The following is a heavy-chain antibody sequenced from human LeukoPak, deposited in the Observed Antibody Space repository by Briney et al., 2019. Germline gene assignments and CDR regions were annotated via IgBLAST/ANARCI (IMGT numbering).Heavy chain of an antibody. J-gene: IGHJ4*02. Sequence: GGSLRLSCAASGFTFSSYAMSWVRQAPGKGLEWVSAISGSGGSTYYADSVKGRFTISRDNSKNTLYLQMNSLRAEDTAVYYCAKESDGSGYCEGNFDYWGQGTLVTVSS. CDR1: GFTFSSYA. V-gene: IGHV3-23*01. CDR3: AKESDGSGYCEGNFDY. D-gene: IGHD3-22*01. CDR2: ISGSGGST.